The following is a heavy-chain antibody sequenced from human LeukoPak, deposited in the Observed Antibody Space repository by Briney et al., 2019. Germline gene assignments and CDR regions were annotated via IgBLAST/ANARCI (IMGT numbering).Heavy chain of an antibody. CDR1: GYTFTSYY. Sequence: GASVKVSCKASGYTFTSYYMHWVRQAPGQGLEWMGWISAYNGNTNYAQKLQGRVTMTTDTSTSTAYMELRSLRSDDTAVYYCARVNWGNAFDIWGQGTMVTVSS. CDR3: ARVNWGNAFDI. CDR2: ISAYNGNT. D-gene: IGHD7-27*01. J-gene: IGHJ3*02. V-gene: IGHV1-18*04.